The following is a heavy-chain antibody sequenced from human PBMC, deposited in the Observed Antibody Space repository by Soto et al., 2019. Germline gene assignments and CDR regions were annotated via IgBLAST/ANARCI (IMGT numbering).Heavy chain of an antibody. CDR3: ARQYSGYDLGYYYYYYMDV. J-gene: IGHJ6*03. D-gene: IGHD5-12*01. V-gene: IGHV4-34*01. Sequence: SETLSLTCAVYGGSFSCYYWSWIRQPPGKGLEWIGEINHSGSTNYNPSLKSRVTISVDTSKNQFSLKLSSVTAADTAVYYCARQYSGYDLGYYYYYYMDVWGKGTTVTVSS. CDR2: INHSGST. CDR1: GGSFSCYY.